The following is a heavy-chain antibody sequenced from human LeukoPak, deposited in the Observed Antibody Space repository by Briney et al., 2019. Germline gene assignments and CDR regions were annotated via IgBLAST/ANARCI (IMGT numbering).Heavy chain of an antibody. CDR2: IYPGDSDT. D-gene: IGHD3-22*01. CDR1: GYTFSNYW. CDR3: ARHPYYSDTSGYYYFLDH. J-gene: IGHJ4*02. V-gene: IGHV5-51*01. Sequence: GESLKISCKGSGYTFSNYWIGWVRQMPGKGLEWMGIIYPGDSDTRYNPSFQGQVIISVDKYISTAYLQWSSLKASDTAIYYCARHPYYSDTSGYYYFLDHWGQGTLVTVSS.